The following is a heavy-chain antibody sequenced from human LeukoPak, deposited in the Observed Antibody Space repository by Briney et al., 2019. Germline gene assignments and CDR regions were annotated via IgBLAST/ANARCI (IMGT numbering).Heavy chain of an antibody. D-gene: IGHD2-2*01. CDR3: ASYCSTTSCGNGY. V-gene: IGHV4-61*02. CDR2: IYTSGAT. J-gene: IGHJ4*02. Sequence: SETLSLTCTVSGGSTSGGSYYWSWIRQPAGKGLEWIGRIYTSGATNYNPSLKSRVTMSVGTSQNQFSLKLSSVTAADTAVYYCASYCSTTSCGNGYWGQGILVTVSS. CDR1: GGSTSGGSYY.